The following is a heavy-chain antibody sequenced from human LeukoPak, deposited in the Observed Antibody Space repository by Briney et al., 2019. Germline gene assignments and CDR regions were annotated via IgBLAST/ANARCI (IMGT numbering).Heavy chain of an antibody. J-gene: IGHJ4*02. Sequence: GGSLRLSCAASGFTFSSYGMHWVRQAPGKGLEWVAFIRYDGSNKYYADSVKGRFTISRDNSKNTLYLQMNSLRAEDTAVYYFAKDPPPYGSGYWHYFDYWGQGTLVTVSS. V-gene: IGHV3-30*02. D-gene: IGHD3-22*01. CDR2: IRYDGSNK. CDR3: AKDPPPYGSGYWHYFDY. CDR1: GFTFSSYG.